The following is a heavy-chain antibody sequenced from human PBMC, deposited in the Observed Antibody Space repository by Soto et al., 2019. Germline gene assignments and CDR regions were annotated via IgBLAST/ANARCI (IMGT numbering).Heavy chain of an antibody. CDR2: IYYSGST. D-gene: IGHD2-2*01. Sequence: PSETLSLTCTFSCGSIISGGYYWSWIRQHPGKGLEWIGYIYYSGSTYYNPSLKSRVTISVDTSKNQFSLKLSSVTAADTAVYYCARPSDAYCSSTSCSPLPYFDYWGQGTLVTVSS. CDR3: ARPSDAYCSSTSCSPLPYFDY. V-gene: IGHV4-31*03. J-gene: IGHJ4*02. CDR1: CGSIISGGYY.